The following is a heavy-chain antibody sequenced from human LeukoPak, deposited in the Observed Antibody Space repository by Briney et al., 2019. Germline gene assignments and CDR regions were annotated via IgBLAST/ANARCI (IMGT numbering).Heavy chain of an antibody. D-gene: IGHD3-10*01. Sequence: PSETLSLTCAVYGGSFSGYYWSWIRQPPGKGLEWIGEINHSGSTNYNPSLKSRVTISVDTSKNQFSLKLSSVTAADTAVYYCARGRRFGELSSWFDPWGQGTLVTVPS. CDR3: ARGRRFGELSSWFDP. J-gene: IGHJ5*02. V-gene: IGHV4-34*01. CDR1: GGSFSGYY. CDR2: INHSGST.